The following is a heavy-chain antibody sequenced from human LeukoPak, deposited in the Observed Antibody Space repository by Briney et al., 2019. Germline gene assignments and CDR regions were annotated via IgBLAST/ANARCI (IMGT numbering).Heavy chain of an antibody. V-gene: IGHV1-3*01. Sequence: ASVKVSCKASGYTFTSYAMHWVRQAPGQRLEWMGWINAGNGNTKYSQKFQGRVTITRDTSASTAYMELSSLRSEDTAVYYCARQGSSSWYGYYFDYWGQGTLVTVSS. J-gene: IGHJ4*02. CDR3: ARQGSSSWYGYYFDY. CDR2: INAGNGNT. CDR1: GYTFTSYA. D-gene: IGHD6-13*01.